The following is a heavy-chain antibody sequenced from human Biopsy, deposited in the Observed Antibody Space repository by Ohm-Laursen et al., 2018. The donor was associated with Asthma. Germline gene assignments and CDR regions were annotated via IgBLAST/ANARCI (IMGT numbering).Heavy chain of an antibody. CDR2: IKHDGTEK. CDR1: GFTFGDYC. V-gene: IGHV3-7*03. Sequence: SLRLSCAASGFTFGDYCMSWVRQVPGKGLEWVANIKHDGTEKNHVDSLKGRFTISRDNAKNSLYLQMNSLRAEDTAVYYCARDRPITMVRGVIITFDPWGQGTLVTVSS. J-gene: IGHJ5*02. D-gene: IGHD3-10*01. CDR3: ARDRPITMVRGVIITFDP.